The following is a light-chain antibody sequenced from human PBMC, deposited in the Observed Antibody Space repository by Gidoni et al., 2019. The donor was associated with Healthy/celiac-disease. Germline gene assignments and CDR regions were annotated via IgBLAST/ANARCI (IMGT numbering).Light chain of an antibody. CDR3: QQRSNWPPLT. J-gene: IGKJ4*01. CDR1: QSVSSY. CDR2: DAS. Sequence: EIVLTQSPATLSWSPGERPTLSCSASQSVSSYLAWYQQKPGQAPRLLIYDASNRATGIPARFSGSGSGTDFTLTISSLEPEDFAVYYCQQRSNWPPLTFGGGTKVEIK. V-gene: IGKV3-11*01.